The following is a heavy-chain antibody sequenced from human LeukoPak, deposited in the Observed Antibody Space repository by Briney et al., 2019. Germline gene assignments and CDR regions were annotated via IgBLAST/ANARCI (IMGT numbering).Heavy chain of an antibody. D-gene: IGHD3-9*01. CDR3: ARDPGYFDWYGPIDY. V-gene: IGHV3-48*04. J-gene: IGHJ4*02. CDR1: GFTFSSYS. CDR2: ISASTSTI. Sequence: PGGSLGLSCAASGFTFSSYSMNWVRQAPGKGLEWVSYISASTSTIYYADSVKGRFTISRDNAKNSLYLQMNSLRAEDTAVYYCARDPGYFDWYGPIDYWGQGTLVTVSS.